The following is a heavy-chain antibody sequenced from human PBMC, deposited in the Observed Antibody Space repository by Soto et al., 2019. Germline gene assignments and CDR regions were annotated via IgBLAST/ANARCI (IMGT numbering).Heavy chain of an antibody. CDR2: IYYSGST. CDR1: GGSVSSGSYY. Sequence: PSETLSLTCTVSGGSVSSGSYYWSWIRQPPGKGLEWIGYIYYSGSTNYNPSLKSRVTMSVDTSKNQFSLKLSSVTAADTAVYYCAREYNWNDVGSTTNWFDPWGQGTLVTVSS. D-gene: IGHD1-20*01. V-gene: IGHV4-61*01. J-gene: IGHJ5*02. CDR3: AREYNWNDVGSTTNWFDP.